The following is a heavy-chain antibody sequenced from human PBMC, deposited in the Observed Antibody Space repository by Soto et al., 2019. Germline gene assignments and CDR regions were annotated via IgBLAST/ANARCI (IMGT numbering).Heavy chain of an antibody. Sequence: GSLRLSCAASGFTFSSHGMHWVRQAPGKGLEWVAVISFDGTNKYYADSVKGRFTISRDNSKNTLYLQMNSLRAEDTAVYYCASRVPHGTYGAPYFQHWGQGTLVTVSS. CDR2: ISFDGTNK. CDR1: GFTFSSHG. V-gene: IGHV3-30*03. CDR3: ASRVPHGTYGAPYFQH. D-gene: IGHD1-26*01. J-gene: IGHJ1*01.